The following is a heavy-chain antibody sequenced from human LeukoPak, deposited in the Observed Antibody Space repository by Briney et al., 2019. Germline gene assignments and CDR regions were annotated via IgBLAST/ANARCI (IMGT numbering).Heavy chain of an antibody. CDR1: GASISSGPCH. D-gene: IGHD3-10*01. J-gene: IGHJ4*02. V-gene: IGHV4-39*01. CDR2: ISYIGGT. CDR3: ARAYYYVSGTYVDF. Sequence: NPSETLSLNCTVSGASISSGPCHWVWIRQPPGKGLDWIGTISYIGGTHFNPSLQSRVSISLDTSKNQFSLKLTSVAAADSAVYYCARAYYYVSGTYVDFWGQGTRVTVSS.